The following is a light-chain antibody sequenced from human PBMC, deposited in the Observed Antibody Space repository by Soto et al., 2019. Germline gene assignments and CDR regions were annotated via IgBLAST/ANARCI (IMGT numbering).Light chain of an antibody. J-gene: IGKJ3*01. Sequence: EVVLTQSPGTLSLSAGARATLSCRASQSVASDHLAWYQQKPGQAPRLLIYAASTRTAGIPDRFSGSGSGTDFTLTISRLEPEDFGVFFCHHYGRSPIFTFGPGTTVDMK. CDR1: QSVASDH. V-gene: IGKV3-20*01. CDR2: AAS. CDR3: HHYGRSPIFT.